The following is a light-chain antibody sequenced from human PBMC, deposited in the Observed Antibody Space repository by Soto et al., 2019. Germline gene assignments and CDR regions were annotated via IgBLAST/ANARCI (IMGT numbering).Light chain of an antibody. CDR2: DAS. J-gene: IGKJ1*01. CDR1: QSVSKY. V-gene: IGKV3-11*01. Sequence: EIVLTQSPDTLSLSPGERATLSCRASQSVSKYLAWYQQKPGQAPRLLIYDASNRATDIPARFSGSGSGTDFTPTISSLEPEDFAVYYCQQRSNWPWTFGQGTKVDIK. CDR3: QQRSNWPWT.